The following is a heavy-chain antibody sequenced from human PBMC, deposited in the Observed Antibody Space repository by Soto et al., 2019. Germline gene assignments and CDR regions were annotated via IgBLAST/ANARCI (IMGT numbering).Heavy chain of an antibody. CDR2: IGGGGGTT. Sequence: GGSLRLSCAASGFIFSSYAMTWVRQAPGKGLEWVSSIGGGGGTTYYADSVKGRFSISRDNSKNILFLQMSSLTVEDTAVYYCAKDGWYSSSPFCFGNWGQQTQGTASS. V-gene: IGHV3-23*01. CDR3: AKDGWYSSSPFCFGN. CDR1: GFIFSSYA. J-gene: IGHJ4*03. D-gene: IGHD6-13*01.